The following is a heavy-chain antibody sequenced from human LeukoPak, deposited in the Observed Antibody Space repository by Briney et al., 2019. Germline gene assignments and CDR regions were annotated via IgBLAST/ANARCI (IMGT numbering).Heavy chain of an antibody. D-gene: IGHD6-13*01. CDR1: GGSISSYY. J-gene: IGHJ4*02. V-gene: IGHV4-59*12. Sequence: PSETLSLTCTVSGGSISSYYWSWIRQPPGKGLEWIGYIYYSGSTNYNPSLKSRVTISIDTSKNQFSLKLSSVTAADTAVYYCARGGNRIAAAGSKFGYWGQGTLVTVSS. CDR2: IYYSGST. CDR3: ARGGNRIAAAGSKFGY.